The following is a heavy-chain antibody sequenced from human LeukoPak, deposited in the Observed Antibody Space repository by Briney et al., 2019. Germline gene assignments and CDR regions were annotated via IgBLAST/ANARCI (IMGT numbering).Heavy chain of an antibody. CDR3: AKESQGDGETALYYFDY. Sequence: GGSLRLSCAASGFTFGSHAMYWVRQAPGKGLEWVAGIFGSGGSPHHADSVKGRFTISRDNSKNTLYLQMNSLRAEDTAVYYCAKESQGDGETALYYFDYWGQGTLVTVSS. CDR2: IFGSGGSP. D-gene: IGHD3-10*01. J-gene: IGHJ4*02. CDR1: GFTFGSHA. V-gene: IGHV3-23*01.